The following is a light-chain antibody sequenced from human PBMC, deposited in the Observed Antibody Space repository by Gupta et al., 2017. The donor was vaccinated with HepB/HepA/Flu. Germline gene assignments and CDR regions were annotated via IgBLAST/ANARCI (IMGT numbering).Light chain of an antibody. Sequence: ELVLTQSPGTLSLSPGERATLSCRASQSVTSTYLAWYQQQPGQAPRLLIYGASTRATGIPDRFSGSGSGTDFTLTISRLEPEDFAVYYCQQYGSSPKTFGQGTKLESK. CDR3: QQYGSSPKT. CDR1: QSVTSTY. J-gene: IGKJ2*01. CDR2: GAS. V-gene: IGKV3-20*01.